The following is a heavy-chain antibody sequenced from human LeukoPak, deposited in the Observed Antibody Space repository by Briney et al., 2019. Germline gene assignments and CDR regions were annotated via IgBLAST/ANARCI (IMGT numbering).Heavy chain of an antibody. V-gene: IGHV3-23*01. Sequence: PGGSLRLSCAASGFTFSNYAMGWVRQTPGRGLEWVSVVSGSGGSTYYADSVKGRFSISRDNSKNTLYLQMNSLRAEDTAVYYCAPSMVRGVLNGMDVWGQGTTVTVSS. CDR3: APSMVRGVLNGMDV. CDR2: VSGSGGST. D-gene: IGHD3-10*01. CDR1: GFTFSNYA. J-gene: IGHJ6*02.